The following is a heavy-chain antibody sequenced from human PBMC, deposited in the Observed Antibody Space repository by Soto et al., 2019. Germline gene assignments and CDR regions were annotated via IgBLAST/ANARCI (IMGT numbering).Heavy chain of an antibody. V-gene: IGHV4-59*08. Sequence: SETLSLTCTASGGSISNSYWSWIRQSPGKGLEWIGYIYSNGNTNYNPSLKSRLTISIDPSKNQFSLKLSSLSAADTAVYYCARHSPPFFYGSGPWDVWGQGTTVTVFS. J-gene: IGHJ6*02. CDR3: ARHSPPFFYGSGPWDV. D-gene: IGHD3-10*01. CDR2: IYSNGNT. CDR1: GGSISNSY.